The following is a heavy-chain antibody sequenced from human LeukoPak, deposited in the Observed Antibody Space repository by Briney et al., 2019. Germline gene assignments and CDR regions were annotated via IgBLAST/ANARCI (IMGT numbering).Heavy chain of an antibody. CDR1: GGSISSGGYY. D-gene: IGHD3-22*01. Sequence: SQTLSLTCTVSGGSISSGGYYWSWIRQHPGKGLEWIGYIYYSGSTYYNPSLKSRVTISVDTSKNQFSLKLSSVTAADTAVYYCARDRAAHYDSSGYHALDIWGQGTMVTVSS. CDR3: ARDRAAHYDSSGYHALDI. J-gene: IGHJ3*02. V-gene: IGHV4-31*03. CDR2: IYYSGST.